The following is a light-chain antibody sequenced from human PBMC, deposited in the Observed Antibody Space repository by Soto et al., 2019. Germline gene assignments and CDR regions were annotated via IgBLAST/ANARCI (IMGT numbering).Light chain of an antibody. CDR1: NIGSKR. J-gene: IGLJ3*02. CDR3: QVWDNNNDHGGV. CDR2: DDS. V-gene: IGLV3-21*02. Sequence: SYVLTQPPSVSVAPGQTARITVGGNNIGSKRVHWYRQKPGQAPVLVAYDDSDRPSGTPERFSGSNSGNTATLAISRVEAGDEANFYCQVWDNNNDHGGVFGGGTKLTVL.